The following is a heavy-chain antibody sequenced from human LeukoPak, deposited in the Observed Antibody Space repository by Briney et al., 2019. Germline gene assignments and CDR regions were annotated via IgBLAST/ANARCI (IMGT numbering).Heavy chain of an antibody. D-gene: IGHD2-21*02. CDR2: MHYSGSS. CDR3: ARRVTSNCFDP. Sequence: SETLSLTCTVSGDSISSYYWSWIRQPPGKGLEWIGYMHYSGSSNYNPSLKSRVTTSVDTSQIQFSLKLRSVTAADTAVYYCARRVTSNCFDPWGQGTLVTVTS. V-gene: IGHV4-59*08. CDR1: GDSISSYY. J-gene: IGHJ5*02.